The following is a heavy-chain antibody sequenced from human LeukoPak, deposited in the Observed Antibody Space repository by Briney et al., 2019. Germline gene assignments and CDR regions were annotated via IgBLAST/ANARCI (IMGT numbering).Heavy chain of an antibody. D-gene: IGHD5-24*01. Sequence: GRSLTLSCAASGFTFSNSIMHWVRQAPGKGLEWVAVISCEGDNNYYADAVKGRFTISRDNSKNTLYLQMDSLRIEDTAVYYCARGDGYNDAEYLQHWGQGTLVTVS. CDR3: ARGDGYNDAEYLQH. J-gene: IGHJ1*01. CDR1: GFTFSNSI. V-gene: IGHV3-30*01. CDR2: ISCEGDNN.